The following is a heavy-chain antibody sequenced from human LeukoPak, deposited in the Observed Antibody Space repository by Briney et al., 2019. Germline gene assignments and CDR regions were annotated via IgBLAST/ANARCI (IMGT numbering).Heavy chain of an antibody. V-gene: IGHV3-30*02. J-gene: IGHJ4*02. CDR2: IRYDGSNK. Sequence: GGSLRLPCAASGFTFSSYGMHWVRQAPGKGLEWVAFIRYDGSNKYYADSVKGRFTISRDNSKNTLYLQMNSLRAEDTAVYYCAKLTGDYDILTGYGGIFDYWGQGTLVTVSS. CDR1: GFTFSSYG. D-gene: IGHD3-9*01. CDR3: AKLTGDYDILTGYGGIFDY.